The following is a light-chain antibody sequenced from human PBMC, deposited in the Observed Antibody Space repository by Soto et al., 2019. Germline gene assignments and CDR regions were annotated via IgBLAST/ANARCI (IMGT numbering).Light chain of an antibody. Sequence: DIVMTQSPDSLAVSLGERATINCKSSQSVLYSSNNKNCLAWYQQKAGKPPSLLTYWASTRDSGVPDRFSGSGSGTDFTLTISSLQAEDVAVYYCQQYCSPPYTFGQGTKVEIK. V-gene: IGKV4-1*01. CDR1: QSVLYSSNNKNC. CDR3: QQYCSPPYT. CDR2: WAS. J-gene: IGKJ2*01.